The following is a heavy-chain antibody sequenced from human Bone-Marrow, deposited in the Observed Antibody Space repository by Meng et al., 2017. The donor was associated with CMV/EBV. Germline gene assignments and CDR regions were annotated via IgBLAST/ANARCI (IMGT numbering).Heavy chain of an antibody. D-gene: IGHD3-16*01. J-gene: IGHJ4*02. Sequence: GESLKISCAASGFTFRSYGMTWVRQAPGKGLEWVSAISGTGDSTYYADSVKGRFTISRDNSRNTLDLQMDSLTAEDTAVYYCANGRGWQIGADYWGLGTLVTVSS. CDR1: GFTFRSYG. CDR3: ANGRGWQIGADY. V-gene: IGHV3-23*01. CDR2: ISGTGDST.